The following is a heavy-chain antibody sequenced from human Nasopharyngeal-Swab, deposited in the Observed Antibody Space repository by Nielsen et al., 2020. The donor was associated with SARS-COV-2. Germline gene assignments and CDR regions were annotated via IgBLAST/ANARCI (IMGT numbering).Heavy chain of an antibody. Sequence: ASVKVSCKASGYTLDTYDIKWVRQATGQGLEWMGWMKAKTGNTGYGKKFQGRLTMTRDTSISTAYMELSGLRSEDTAVYYCARSRVSWSVTDYLDYWGQGTLVTVSS. J-gene: IGHJ4*02. CDR2: MKAKTGNT. CDR1: GYTLDTYD. D-gene: IGHD6-13*01. V-gene: IGHV1-8*01. CDR3: ARSRVSWSVTDYLDY.